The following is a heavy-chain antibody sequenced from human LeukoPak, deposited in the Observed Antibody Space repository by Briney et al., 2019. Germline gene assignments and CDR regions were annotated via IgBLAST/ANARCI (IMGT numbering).Heavy chain of an antibody. CDR3: ARERGSGDSYYYYYMDV. CDR1: GGTFSSYA. J-gene: IGHJ6*03. V-gene: IGHV1-69*05. Sequence: TVKVSCKASGGTFSSYAISWVRQAPGQGLEWMGRIIPIFGTANYAQKFQGRVTITTDESTSTAYMELSSLRSEDTAVYYCARERGSGDSYYYYYMDVWGKGTTVTVSS. D-gene: IGHD3-10*01. CDR2: IIPIFGTA.